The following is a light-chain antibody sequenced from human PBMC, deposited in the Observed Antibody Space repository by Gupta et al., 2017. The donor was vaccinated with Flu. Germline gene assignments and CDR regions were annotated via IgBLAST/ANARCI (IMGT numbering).Light chain of an antibody. CDR3: QQHNNWPPLT. CDR1: QSVSSN. CDR2: GAS. Sequence: EIVMTQSPATLSVSPGERATLSCRASQSVSSNLAWYQQKPGQAPRLLIYGASTRATGIPARFSGSGSGTEYTLIISRRQSEDFAVYYCQQHNNWPPLTFGGGTKVEIK. V-gene: IGKV3-15*01. J-gene: IGKJ4*01.